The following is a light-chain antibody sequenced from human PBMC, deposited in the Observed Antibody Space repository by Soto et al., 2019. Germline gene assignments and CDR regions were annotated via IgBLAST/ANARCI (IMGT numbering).Light chain of an antibody. CDR1: QGISNW. CDR3: QQANSFQLS. Sequence: DIQMTQSPSSVSASVGDRVTIICRASQGISNWLAWYQQKPGKAPNLLIYRSSSLQSGVPSMFSGSGSGTDFTLTISSLQPEDVATYYCQQANSFQLSFGAGPKGDIK. CDR2: RSS. J-gene: IGKJ4*01. V-gene: IGKV1D-12*01.